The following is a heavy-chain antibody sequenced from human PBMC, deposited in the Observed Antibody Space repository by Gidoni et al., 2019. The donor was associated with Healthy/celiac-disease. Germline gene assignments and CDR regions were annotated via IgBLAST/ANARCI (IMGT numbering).Heavy chain of an antibody. CDR1: GFTFSSYG. D-gene: IGHD6-13*01. CDR2: ISYDGSNK. CDR3: AKVGGYSSSWYTLDY. V-gene: IGHV3-30*18. J-gene: IGHJ4*02. Sequence: QVQLVESGGGVVQPGRSMRLSCAASGFTFSSYGMHWVRQAPGQGLEWVAVISYDGSNKYYADSVKGRFTISRDNSKNTLYLQMNSLRAEDTAVYYCAKVGGYSSSWYTLDYWGQGTLVTVSS.